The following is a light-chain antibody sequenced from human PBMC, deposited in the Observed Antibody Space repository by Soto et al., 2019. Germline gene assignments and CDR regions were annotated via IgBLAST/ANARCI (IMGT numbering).Light chain of an antibody. CDR3: ASFRSGTILV. V-gene: IGLV2-14*01. J-gene: IGLJ1*01. Sequence: QSVLTQPASVSGSPGQSVTISCTGPRSDIGDSHFLSWYQHSPVKAPRLLIYEVNNRPSGVSKRFSGSKAGNTASLTISGLLDDDEADYFCASFRSGTILVFGSGTKVTVL. CDR1: RSDIGDSHF. CDR2: EVN.